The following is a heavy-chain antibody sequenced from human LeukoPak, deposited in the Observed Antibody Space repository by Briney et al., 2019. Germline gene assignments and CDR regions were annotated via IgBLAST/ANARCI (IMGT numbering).Heavy chain of an antibody. Sequence: PGGSLRLSCAASGFTFSSDAMSWVRKAPGKGLEWVSGISWNSGSIGYADSVKGRFTISRDNAKNSLYLQMNSLRAEDTALYYCAKASSSSWYFGWFDPWGQGTLVTVSS. CDR2: ISWNSGSI. J-gene: IGHJ5*02. D-gene: IGHD6-13*01. CDR3: AKASSSSWYFGWFDP. V-gene: IGHV3-9*01. CDR1: GFTFSSDA.